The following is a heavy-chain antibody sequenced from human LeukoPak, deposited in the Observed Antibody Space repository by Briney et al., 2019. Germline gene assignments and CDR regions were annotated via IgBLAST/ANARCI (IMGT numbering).Heavy chain of an antibody. CDR2: ISGSGGST. CDR1: GFTFSSYA. D-gene: IGHD2-2*02. J-gene: IGHJ5*02. Sequence: GGSLTLSCAASGFTFSSYAMSWVRQPPGKGLEWVSSISGSGGSTYYADFVKGRFPISRDNSKNTLYLQMNSLRAEDTAVYYCAKDLAAKDIVVVPAAIGWFDPCGQATQVTVSS. V-gene: IGHV3-23*01. CDR3: AKDLAAKDIVVVPAAIGWFDP.